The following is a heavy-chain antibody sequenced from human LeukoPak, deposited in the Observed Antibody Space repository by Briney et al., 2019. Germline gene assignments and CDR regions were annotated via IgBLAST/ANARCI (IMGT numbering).Heavy chain of an antibody. Sequence: GGSLRLSCAASGFTFSSYSMNWVRQAPGKGLEWVSSISSSSSYIYYADSVKGRFTISRDNAKNSLYLQMNSLRAEDTAVYYCARGIYDDYGVDSSDYWGQGTLVTVSS. D-gene: IGHD4-17*01. V-gene: IGHV3-21*01. CDR2: ISSSSSYI. CDR1: GFTFSSYS. CDR3: ARGIYDDYGVDSSDY. J-gene: IGHJ4*02.